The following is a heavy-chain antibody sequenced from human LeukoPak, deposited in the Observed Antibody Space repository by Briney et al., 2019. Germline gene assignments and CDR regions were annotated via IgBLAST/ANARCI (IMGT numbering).Heavy chain of an antibody. Sequence: ASVKVSCKASGYTFTSYGISWVRQAPGQGLEWMGWISAYNGNTNYAQKLQGRVTMTTDTSTSTAYMELRSLRSDDTAVYYCARYVLVGTLHHYYYGMDVWGQGTTVTVSS. J-gene: IGHJ6*02. CDR1: GYTFTSYG. D-gene: IGHD1-26*01. CDR2: ISAYNGNT. V-gene: IGHV1-18*01. CDR3: ARYVLVGTLHHYYYGMDV.